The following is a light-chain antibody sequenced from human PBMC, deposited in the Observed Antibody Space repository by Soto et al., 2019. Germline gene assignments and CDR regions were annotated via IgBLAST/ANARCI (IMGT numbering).Light chain of an antibody. Sequence: IVLMQAPSILSLSPRERATLSCRASQSVSNTFLSWYQQKPGQAPRLLMFDASSRATAIPDRFSGSGSGTDFTLTISRLEPEDCAVYVRQQSGNVPFTFGLG. V-gene: IGKV3-20*01. J-gene: IGKJ2*01. CDR1: QSVSNTF. CDR2: DAS. CDR3: QQSGNVPFT.